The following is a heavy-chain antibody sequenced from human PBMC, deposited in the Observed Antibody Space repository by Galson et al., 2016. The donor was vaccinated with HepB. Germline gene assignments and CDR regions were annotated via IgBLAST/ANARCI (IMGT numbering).Heavy chain of an antibody. D-gene: IGHD2-15*01. CDR3: ARGGGRPTGDAFDV. J-gene: IGHJ3*01. Sequence: SLRLSCAASGFSFSNNVMHWVRQAPGKGLEWVAIVFYDGGKKYYADSVKGRFTISRDNFENAVYLEMNNLRAGDTGVYYCARGGGRPTGDAFDVWGLGTMVTVSS. V-gene: IGHV3-33*01. CDR1: GFSFSNNV. CDR2: VFYDGGKK.